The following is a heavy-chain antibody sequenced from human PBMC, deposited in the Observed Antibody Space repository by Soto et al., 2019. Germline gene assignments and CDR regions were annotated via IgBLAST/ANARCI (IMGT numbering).Heavy chain of an antibody. CDR2: IRSKAYGGTT. CDR1: GFTIGDYA. V-gene: IGHV3-49*03. J-gene: IGHJ6*02. Sequence: GGSLRLPYTASGFTIGDYAMSWFRQAQGKGLEWVGFIRSKAYGGTTEYAASVKGRFTISRDDSKSIAYLQMNSLKTEDTAVYYCTRGNLDYYYYGMDVWGQGTTVTVSS. CDR3: TRGNLDYYYYGMDV. D-gene: IGHD4-4*01.